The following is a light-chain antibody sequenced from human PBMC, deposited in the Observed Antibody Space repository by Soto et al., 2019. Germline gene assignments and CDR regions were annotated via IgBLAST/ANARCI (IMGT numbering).Light chain of an antibody. CDR3: SSYAGSNRV. CDR2: EVS. J-gene: IGLJ1*01. V-gene: IGLV2-8*01. Sequence: QSALTQPPSASGSPGQSVTFSCTGTSSDVGDYNYVSWYQQHPGKAPKLMIYEVSKRPSGVPDRFSGSKSGNTASLTVSGLQAEDEADYYCSSYAGSNRVFGTGTKLTVL. CDR1: SSDVGDYNY.